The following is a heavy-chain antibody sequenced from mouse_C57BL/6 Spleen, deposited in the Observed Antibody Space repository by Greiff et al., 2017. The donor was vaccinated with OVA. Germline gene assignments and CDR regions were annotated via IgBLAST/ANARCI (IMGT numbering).Heavy chain of an antibody. CDR2: IYPGNSDT. J-gene: IGHJ4*01. D-gene: IGHD2-4*01. V-gene: IGHV1-5*01. Sequence: VQLQQSGTVLARPGASVKMSCKTSGYTFTSYWMHWVKQRPGQGLEWIGAIYPGNSDTSYNQKFKGKAKLTAVTSASTAYMELSSLTNEDSAVYYCTRGVYEYPYAMDYWGQGTSVTVSS. CDR1: GYTFTSYW. CDR3: TRGVYEYPYAMDY.